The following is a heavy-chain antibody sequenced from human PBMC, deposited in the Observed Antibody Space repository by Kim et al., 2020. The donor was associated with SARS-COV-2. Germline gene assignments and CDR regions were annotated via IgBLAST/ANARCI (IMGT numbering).Heavy chain of an antibody. CDR3: ARDSPAPNDAFDI. CDR1: GFTFRSYW. J-gene: IGHJ3*02. CDR2: INTEGSTA. Sequence: LSLTCAASGFTFRSYWMHWVRRAPGKGLVWVARINTEGSTADYADSVKGRFTISRDNAKNTLYLQMSSLRAEDTALYYCARDSPAPNDAFDIWGQGT. V-gene: IGHV3-74*01.